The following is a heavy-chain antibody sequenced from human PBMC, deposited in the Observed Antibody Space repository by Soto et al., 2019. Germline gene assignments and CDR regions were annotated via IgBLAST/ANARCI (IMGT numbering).Heavy chain of an antibody. V-gene: IGHV3-33*01. CDR3: ARERVEMATITGGGFDY. J-gene: IGHJ4*02. Sequence: GGSLRLSCAASGFTFSSYGMHWVRQAPGKGLEWVAVIWYDGSNKYYADSVKGRFTISRDNSKNTLYLQMNSLRAEDTGVYYCARERVEMATITGGGFDYWGQGTLVTVSS. D-gene: IGHD5-12*01. CDR2: IWYDGSNK. CDR1: GFTFSSYG.